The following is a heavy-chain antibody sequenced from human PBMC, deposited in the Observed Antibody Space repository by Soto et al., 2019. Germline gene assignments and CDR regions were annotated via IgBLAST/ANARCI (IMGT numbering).Heavy chain of an antibody. Sequence: QVHLVESGGGVVQPGRSLRLSCAASGFTFNSFALHWVRQAPGKGLEWVAVISHDGSIKYYADSVRGRFTISRDNSKNTLYLQMNRLRPDDTAVYYCARDTLWFGKLSRQGFDYWGQGTLVSVSS. CDR1: GFTFNSFA. V-gene: IGHV3-30-3*01. J-gene: IGHJ4*02. CDR3: ARDTLWFGKLSRQGFDY. CDR2: ISHDGSIK. D-gene: IGHD3-10*01.